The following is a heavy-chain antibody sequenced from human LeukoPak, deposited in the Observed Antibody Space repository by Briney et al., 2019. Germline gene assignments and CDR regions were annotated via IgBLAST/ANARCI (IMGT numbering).Heavy chain of an antibody. D-gene: IGHD3-16*02. Sequence: GGSLRLSCAASGFTFSSYSMNWVRQAPGKGLEWVSSISSSSSYIYYADSVKGRFTISRDNAKNSLYLQMNSLRAEDTAVYYCARGKAGFVDPNYDYWGQGTLVTVSS. CDR3: ARGKAGFVDPNYDY. CDR2: ISSSSSYI. V-gene: IGHV3-21*01. J-gene: IGHJ4*02. CDR1: GFTFSSYS.